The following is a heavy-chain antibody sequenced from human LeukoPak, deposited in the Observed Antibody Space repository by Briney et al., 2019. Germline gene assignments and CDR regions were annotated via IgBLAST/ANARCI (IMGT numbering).Heavy chain of an antibody. CDR1: GFTVSSNY. Sequence: PGGSLRLSCAAPGFTVSSNYMSWVRQAPGKGLEWVSAISGSGGSTYYADSVKGRFTISRDNSKNTLYLQMNSLRAEDTAVYYCARDRRPYSSSWPIFDYWGQGTLVTVSS. CDR2: ISGSGGST. D-gene: IGHD6-13*01. V-gene: IGHV3-53*01. CDR3: ARDRRPYSSSWPIFDY. J-gene: IGHJ4*02.